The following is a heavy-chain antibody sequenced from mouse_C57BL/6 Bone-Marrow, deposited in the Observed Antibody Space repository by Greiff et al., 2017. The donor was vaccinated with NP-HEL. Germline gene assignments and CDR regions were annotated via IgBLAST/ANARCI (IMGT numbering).Heavy chain of an antibody. CDR3: ARDEDYGSSSYAMDY. J-gene: IGHJ4*01. Sequence: EVQLQESGPGLVKPSQSLSLTCSVTGYSITSGYYWNWIRQFPGNKLEWMGYISYDGSNNYNPSLKNRISITRDTSKNQFFLKLNSVTTEDTATYYCARDEDYGSSSYAMDYWGQGTSVTVSS. CDR1: GYSITSGYY. V-gene: IGHV3-6*01. D-gene: IGHD1-1*01. CDR2: ISYDGSN.